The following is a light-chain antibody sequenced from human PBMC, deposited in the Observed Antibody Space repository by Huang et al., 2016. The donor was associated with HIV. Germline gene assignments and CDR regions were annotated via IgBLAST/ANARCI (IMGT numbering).Light chain of an antibody. Sequence: EIVLTQYPGTLSLSPGERATLSCRASQSDSGYLAWYQQNPCHAPRRLCYGLSSRATGIPDRFSVSGSWTNFTLTISGLEPEDFAVYYCQQYDNSPYTFGQGTKLEIK. V-gene: IGKV3-20*01. CDR2: GLS. J-gene: IGKJ2*01. CDR3: QQYDNSPYT. CDR1: QSDSGY.